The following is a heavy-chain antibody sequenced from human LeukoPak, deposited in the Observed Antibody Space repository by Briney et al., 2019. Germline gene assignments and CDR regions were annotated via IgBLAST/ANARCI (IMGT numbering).Heavy chain of an antibody. CDR3: ATPFGDSPGYGMDV. J-gene: IGHJ6*04. CDR2: IWYDGSNK. Sequence: PGRSLRLSSAASGFTFSSYGMRWVRQAPGKGLEWVAVIWYDGSNKYYADSVKGRFTISRDNSKNTLYLQMNSLRAEDTAVYYCATPFGDSPGYGMDVWGKGTTVTVSS. CDR1: GFTFSSYG. V-gene: IGHV3-33*01. D-gene: IGHD2-21*02.